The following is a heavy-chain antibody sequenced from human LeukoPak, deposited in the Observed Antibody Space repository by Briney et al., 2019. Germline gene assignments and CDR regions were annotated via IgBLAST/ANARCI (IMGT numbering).Heavy chain of an antibody. V-gene: IGHV3-49*04. Sequence: GGSLRLSCTASGFTFGDYAMSWVRQAPGKGLEWVGFIRSKAYGGTTEYAASVKGRFTISRDDSKSIAYLQMNSLKTEDTAVYYCTRDLILRWLDYYYGMDVWGQGTTVTVSS. CDR3: TRDLILRWLDYYYGMDV. D-gene: IGHD3-10*01. J-gene: IGHJ6*02. CDR1: GFTFGDYA. CDR2: IRSKAYGGTT.